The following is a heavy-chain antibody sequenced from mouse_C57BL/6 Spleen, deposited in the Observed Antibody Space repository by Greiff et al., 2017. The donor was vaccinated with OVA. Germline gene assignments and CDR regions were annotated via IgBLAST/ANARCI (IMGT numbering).Heavy chain of an antibody. CDR2: INPYNGGT. CDR1: GYTFTDYY. V-gene: IGHV1-19*01. Sequence: VQLKQSGPVLVKPGASVKMSCKASGYTFTDYYMNWVKQSHGKSLEWIGVINPYNGGTSYNQKFKGKATLTVDKSSSTAYMELNSLTSEDSAVYYCARDYDGGFAYWGQGTLVTVSA. J-gene: IGHJ3*01. D-gene: IGHD2-4*01. CDR3: ARDYDGGFAY.